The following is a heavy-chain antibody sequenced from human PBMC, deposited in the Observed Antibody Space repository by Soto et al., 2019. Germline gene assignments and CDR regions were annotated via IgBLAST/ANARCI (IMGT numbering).Heavy chain of an antibody. CDR1: GFTVSSTY. D-gene: IGHD6-13*01. Sequence: LRLSCAASGFTVSSTYMTWVRQAPGKGLEWVSVIYGGLTTSYADSVKGRFTISRDNSKNTLFLQMNSLRAEDTAVYYCARDRIEEAGTQSFNYYYGMDVCGQGPTVTVSS. CDR3: ARDRIEEAGTQSFNYYYGMDV. V-gene: IGHV3-53*01. CDR2: IYGGLTT. J-gene: IGHJ6*02.